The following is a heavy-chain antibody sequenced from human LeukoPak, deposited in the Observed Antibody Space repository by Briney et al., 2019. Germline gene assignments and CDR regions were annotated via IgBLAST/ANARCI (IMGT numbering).Heavy chain of an antibody. J-gene: IGHJ6*02. CDR2: INPSGGST. CDR3: ARDRPITIFGVVAYYYGMDV. CDR1: GYTFTSYY. V-gene: IGHV1-46*01. Sequence: ASVKVPCKASGYTFTSYYMHWVRQAPGQGLEWMGIINPSGGSTSYAQKFQGRVTMTRDTSTSTVYMELSSLRSEDTAVYYCARDRPITIFGVVAYYYGMDVWGQGTTVTVSS. D-gene: IGHD3-3*01.